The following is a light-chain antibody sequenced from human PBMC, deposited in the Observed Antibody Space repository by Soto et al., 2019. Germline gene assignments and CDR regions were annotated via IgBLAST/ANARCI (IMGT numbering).Light chain of an antibody. CDR1: QSVSVNS. CDR2: AAS. CDR3: QQYGGSPFT. V-gene: IGKV3-20*01. Sequence: EIVLTQSPGTLSLSQGERPTLSCRAGQSVSVNSLAWYQQKGGQAPRLLIYAASTRATGVPDRFSGTGSGTDFALTISRLETDDSAVYYCQQYGGSPFTFGPGTKVDIK. J-gene: IGKJ3*01.